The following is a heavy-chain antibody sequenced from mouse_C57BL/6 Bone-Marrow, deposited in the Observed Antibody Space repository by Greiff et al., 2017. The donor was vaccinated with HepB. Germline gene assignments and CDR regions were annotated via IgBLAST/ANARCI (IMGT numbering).Heavy chain of an antibody. Sequence: EVQLQQSGPVLVKPGASVKMSCKASGYTFTDYYMNWVKQSHGKSLEWIGVINPYNGGTSYNQKFKGKATLTVDKSSSTAYMELNSLTSEDSAVYYCARWGPFFDYWGQGTTLTVSS. CDR1: GYTFTDYY. CDR2: INPYNGGT. V-gene: IGHV1-19*01. CDR3: ARWGPFFDY. J-gene: IGHJ2*01.